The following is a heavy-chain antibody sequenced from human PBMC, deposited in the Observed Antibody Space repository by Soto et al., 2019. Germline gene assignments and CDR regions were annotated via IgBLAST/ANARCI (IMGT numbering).Heavy chain of an antibody. D-gene: IGHD3-10*01. V-gene: IGHV3-23*01. CDR3: AKDSVGYYYGSGQHNWFDP. J-gene: IGHJ5*02. Sequence: EVQLLESGGGLVQPGGSLRLSCAASGFTFSSYAMSWVRQAPGKGLEWVSAISGSGGSTYYGDSVKGRFTISRDNSENTLYLQMNSLRAEDTAVYYCAKDSVGYYYGSGQHNWFDPWGKGTLVTVSS. CDR2: ISGSGGST. CDR1: GFTFSSYA.